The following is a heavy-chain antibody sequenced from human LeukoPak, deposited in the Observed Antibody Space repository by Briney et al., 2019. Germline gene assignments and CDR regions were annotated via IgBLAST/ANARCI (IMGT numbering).Heavy chain of an antibody. Sequence: GGSLRLSCAASGFTFNSYWMHWVRQDPGKGLGWVARINCDGSTTTYADSVKGRFSISRDNAKNPLYLQMNSLRAEGSAVYYCGGTYCSNGVCYRDDSFDIGGQGTRVTVSS. D-gene: IGHD2-8*01. CDR3: GGTYCSNGVCYRDDSFDI. J-gene: IGHJ3*02. CDR2: INCDGSTT. CDR1: GFTFNSYW. V-gene: IGHV3-74*01.